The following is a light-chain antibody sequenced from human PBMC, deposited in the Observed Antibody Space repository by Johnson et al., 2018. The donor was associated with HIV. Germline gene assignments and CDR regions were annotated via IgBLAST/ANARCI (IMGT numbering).Light chain of an antibody. CDR3: GTWDNSLSIGYV. CDR1: SSNIGNNY. CDR2: DNN. Sequence: QPVLTQPPSVSAAPGQTVTISCSGSSSNIGNNYVSWYQQLPGTAPKLLIYDNNKRPSGIPDRFSGSKSGTSATLGITGLQAGDEADYYCGTWDNSLSIGYVFGTGTKVTVL. V-gene: IGLV1-51*01. J-gene: IGLJ1*01.